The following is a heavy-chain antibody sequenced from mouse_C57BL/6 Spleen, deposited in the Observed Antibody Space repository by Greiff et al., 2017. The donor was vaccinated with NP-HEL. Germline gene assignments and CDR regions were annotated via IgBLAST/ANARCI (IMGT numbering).Heavy chain of an antibody. Sequence: VQLQQPGAELVRPGSSVKLSCKASGYTFTSYWMDWVKQRPGQGLEWIGNIYPSDSETHYNQKFKGKATLTVDKSSSTAYMPLSSLTSEDSAVYYCARSYYGSRYFDDWGQGTTLTVSS. D-gene: IGHD1-1*01. CDR1: GYTFTSYW. V-gene: IGHV1-61*01. CDR3: ARSYYGSRYFDD. CDR2: IYPSDSET. J-gene: IGHJ2*01.